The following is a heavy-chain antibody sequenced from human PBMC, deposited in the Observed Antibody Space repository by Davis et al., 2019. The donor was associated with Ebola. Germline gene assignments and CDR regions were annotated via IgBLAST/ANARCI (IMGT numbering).Heavy chain of an antibody. J-gene: IGHJ4*02. D-gene: IGHD3-10*01. Sequence: PGGSLRLSCAASGFTFRTYGMHWVRQAPGKGLEWVAVIWYDGSNKYYADSVKGRFTISRDNSKNTLYLQMNSLRAEDTAVYYCARESFGALGYWGQGTLVTVSS. CDR2: IWYDGSNK. CDR3: ARESFGALGY. V-gene: IGHV3-33*01. CDR1: GFTFRTYG.